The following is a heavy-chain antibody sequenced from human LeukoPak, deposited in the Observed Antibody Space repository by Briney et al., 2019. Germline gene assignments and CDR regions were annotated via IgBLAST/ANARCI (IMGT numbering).Heavy chain of an antibody. CDR2: ISGSGGST. D-gene: IGHD3-10*01. CDR3: ARGPAMNYYGSGSYRDY. Sequence: TGGSLRLSCAASGFTFSSYAMSWVRQAPGKGLEWVSAISGSGGSTYYADSVKGRFTISRDNSKNTLYLQMNSLRAEDTAVYYCARGPAMNYYGSGSYRDYWGQGTLVTVSS. V-gene: IGHV3-23*01. CDR1: GFTFSSYA. J-gene: IGHJ4*02.